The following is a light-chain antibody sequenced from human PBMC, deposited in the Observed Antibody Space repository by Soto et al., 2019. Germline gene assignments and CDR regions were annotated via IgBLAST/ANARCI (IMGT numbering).Light chain of an antibody. J-gene: IGKJ5*01. CDR2: AAS. CDR3: QQANTFPLT. Sequence: DIQMTQSPSFLSASVGDRVTITCRASQSISSWLAWYQQKPGKAPKLLIYAASSLQSGVPSRFSGSGSGTHFTLTISSLQPEDFATYYCQQANTFPLTFGQGTRLEIK. V-gene: IGKV1-12*01. CDR1: QSISSW.